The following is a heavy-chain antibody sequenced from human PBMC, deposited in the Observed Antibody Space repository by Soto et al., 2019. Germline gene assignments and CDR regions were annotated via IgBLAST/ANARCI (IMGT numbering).Heavy chain of an antibody. J-gene: IGHJ5*02. CDR1: GGSISSSSYY. CDR2: IYYSGST. V-gene: IGHV4-39*01. Sequence: TLSLTCTVSGGSISSSSYYWGWIRQPPGKGLEWIGSIYYSGSTYYNPSLKSRVTISVDTSKNQFSLKLSSVTAADTAVYYCARSWFDPWGQGTLVTVSS. CDR3: ARSWFDP.